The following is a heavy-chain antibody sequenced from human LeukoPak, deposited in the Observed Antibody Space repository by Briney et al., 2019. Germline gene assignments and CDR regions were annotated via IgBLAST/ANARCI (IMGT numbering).Heavy chain of an antibody. CDR3: ARGVAAGVDF. V-gene: IGHV1-8*01. D-gene: IGHD6-13*01. Sequence: ASVKVSCKASGYTFTSLDLNWVRQATGQGPEWMGWMSPNSGIAGYAQKFQGRVTMTRDISISTAYMELSSLTSEDTAVYYCARGVAAGVDFWGQGTLVIVSS. J-gene: IGHJ4*02. CDR2: MSPNSGIA. CDR1: GYTFTSLD.